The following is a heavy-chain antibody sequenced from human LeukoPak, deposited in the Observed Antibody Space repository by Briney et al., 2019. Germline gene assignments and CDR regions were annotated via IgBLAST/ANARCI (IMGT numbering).Heavy chain of an antibody. Sequence: KPSETPSPTCTVSGGSLSSNLYYSGWIPPPPGKGLEWVGSIYSGSTYYNPSLKSRVTISVDASKNQFSLKLSSVTAAVTAVYYCARSPMIRGVMGWFDPWGQGTLVTVSS. V-gene: IGHV4-39*01. CDR3: ARSPMIRGVMGWFDP. J-gene: IGHJ5*02. CDR2: IYSGST. CDR1: GGSLSSNLYY. D-gene: IGHD3-10*01.